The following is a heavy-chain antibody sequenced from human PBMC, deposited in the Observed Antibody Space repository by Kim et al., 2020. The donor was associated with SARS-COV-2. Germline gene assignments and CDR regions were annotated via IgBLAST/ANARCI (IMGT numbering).Heavy chain of an antibody. D-gene: IGHD6-13*01. CDR1: GGSISSYY. Sequence: SETLSLTCTVSGGSISSYYWSWIRQPPGKGLEWIGYIYYSGSTNYNPSLKSRVTISVDTSKNQFSLKLSSVTAADTAVYYCAWIAAAVPDAFDIWGQGTMVTVSS. CDR2: IYYSGST. J-gene: IGHJ3*02. V-gene: IGHV4-59*01. CDR3: AWIAAAVPDAFDI.